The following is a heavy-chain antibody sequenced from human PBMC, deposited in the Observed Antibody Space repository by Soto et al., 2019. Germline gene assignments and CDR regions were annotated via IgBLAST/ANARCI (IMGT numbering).Heavy chain of an antibody. CDR3: ARGVAGTGNDY. V-gene: IGHV4-59*01. CDR2: IYYSGST. D-gene: IGHD1-1*01. J-gene: IGHJ4*02. Sequence: PSETHSLNSSVSRGSISIYSWPWIRQPPGKGLESIGYIYYSGSTNYNPSLKSRVTISVDTSKNQFSLKLSSVTAADTAVYYWARGVAGTGNDYWGQGTLVTVS. CDR1: RGSISIYS.